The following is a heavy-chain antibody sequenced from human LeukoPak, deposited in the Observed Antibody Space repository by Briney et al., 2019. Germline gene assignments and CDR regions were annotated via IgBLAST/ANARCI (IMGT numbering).Heavy chain of an antibody. V-gene: IGHV3-53*04. CDR3: ARQVVVIPLRGMDV. Sequence: PGGSLRLSCAASGFTVSSNYMSWVRQAPGKGLEWVSVIYSGGSTYYADSVKGRFTISRHNSKNTLYLQMNSLRAEDTAVYYCARQVVVIPLRGMDVWGQGTTVTVSS. D-gene: IGHD2-21*01. J-gene: IGHJ6*02. CDR2: IYSGGST. CDR1: GFTVSSNY.